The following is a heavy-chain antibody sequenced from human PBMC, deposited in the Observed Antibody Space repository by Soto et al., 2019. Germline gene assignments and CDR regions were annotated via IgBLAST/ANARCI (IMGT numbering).Heavy chain of an antibody. V-gene: IGHV1-69*01. CDR2: IIPIFGTA. J-gene: IGHJ4*02. CDR3: ARDEEYLDTKGDFHY. CDR1: GGTFNTYI. D-gene: IGHD5-18*01. Sequence: QVQLVQSGAEVKKPGSSVKVSCKASGGTFNTYIINWLRQAPGQGLEWMGGIIPIFGTATYAQKFQGRITITADDSTSTAYMDLSSLRSEDTAGYYCARDEEYLDTKGDFHYWGQGTLVIVSS.